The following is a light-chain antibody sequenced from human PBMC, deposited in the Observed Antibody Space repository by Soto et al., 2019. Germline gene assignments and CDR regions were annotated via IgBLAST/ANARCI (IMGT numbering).Light chain of an antibody. Sequence: DIQMTQSPSALSASVGDRVTITSRASQTISSWLAWYQQKPGKAPKLLIYKASSLESGVPSRFRGSGSGTEFTLTISSLQPDDFASYHCQQYSSSPVTFGQGTKLEIK. V-gene: IGKV1-5*03. CDR3: QQYSSSPVT. CDR1: QTISSW. CDR2: KAS. J-gene: IGKJ2*01.